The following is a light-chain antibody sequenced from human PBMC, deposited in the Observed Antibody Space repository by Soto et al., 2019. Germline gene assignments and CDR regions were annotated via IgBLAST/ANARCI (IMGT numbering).Light chain of an antibody. CDR2: ATS. V-gene: IGKV3-20*01. Sequence: EVVLTQSPGTLSLSPGERATLSCSASQFVSSSYLAWYLQKPGQAPRLLVYATSSRATGIPDRFSGSGSGTEFTLTISRLEPEDLAVYYCQQYGDPPRTFGHGTKVDIK. CDR1: QFVSSSY. CDR3: QQYGDPPRT. J-gene: IGKJ2*01.